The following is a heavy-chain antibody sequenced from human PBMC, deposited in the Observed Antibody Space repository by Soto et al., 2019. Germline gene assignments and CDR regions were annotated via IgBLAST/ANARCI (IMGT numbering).Heavy chain of an antibody. Sequence: QVQLQETGPGLVKPSGTLSLTCAVSGGSISSSNWWSWVRQPPGKGLEWIGEIYHSGSTNYNPYLKSRLTISVNKSKNQFSLKRTSVTAANTVVYYCARVHSSYYSSDYYYYFDYWGQGTLVTVSS. CDR1: GGSISSSNW. J-gene: IGHJ4*02. D-gene: IGHD3-22*01. V-gene: IGHV4-4*02. CDR3: ARVHSSYYSSDYYYYFDY. CDR2: IYHSGST.